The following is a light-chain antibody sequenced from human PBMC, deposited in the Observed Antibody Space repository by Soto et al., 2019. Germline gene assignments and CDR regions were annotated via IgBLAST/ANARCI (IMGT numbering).Light chain of an antibody. CDR1: QSVSSN. V-gene: IGKV3-15*01. J-gene: IGKJ4*01. CDR2: GAS. CDR3: QQRVDWLT. Sequence: EIVMTQSPATLSVSPGERATLSCRASQSVSSNLAWYQQKPGQAPRLLIYGASTRATGIPARFSGSGSGTDFTLTISSVEPEDFAVYYCQQRVDWLTFGGGTRWIS.